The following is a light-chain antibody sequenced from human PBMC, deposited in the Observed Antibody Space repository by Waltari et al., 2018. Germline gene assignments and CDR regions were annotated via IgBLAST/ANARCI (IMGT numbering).Light chain of an antibody. V-gene: IGKV3-11*01. Sequence: EIVLTQSPATLSLSPGERATLSCRASQSVRGYLAWYQQIPGQAPRLLIFDSSNRATGIPARFSGSWSGTDFTRTISRLEHEDLAFYYCQQRYIWPPITFGQGTRLDIK. CDR3: QQRYIWPPIT. CDR2: DSS. CDR1: QSVRGY. J-gene: IGKJ5*01.